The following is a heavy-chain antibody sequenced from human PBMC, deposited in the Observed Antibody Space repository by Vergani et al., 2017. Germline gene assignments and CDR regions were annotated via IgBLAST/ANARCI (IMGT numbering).Heavy chain of an antibody. CDR1: GGSISSGSYY. J-gene: IGHJ4*02. CDR2: IYTSGST. V-gene: IGHV4-61*02. D-gene: IGHD3-10*01. Sequence: QVQLQESGPGLVKPSQTLSLTCTVSGGSISSGSYYWSWIRQPAGKGLEWIGRIYTSGSTNYNPSLKSRVTLSVDTSKNQFSLKLSSVTDADTAVYYCARGRRYYYGSGGYFDYWGQGTLVTVSS. CDR3: ARGRRYYYGSGGYFDY.